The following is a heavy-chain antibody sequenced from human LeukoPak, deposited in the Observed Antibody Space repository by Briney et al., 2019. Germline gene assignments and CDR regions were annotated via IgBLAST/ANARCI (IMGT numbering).Heavy chain of an antibody. D-gene: IGHD6-13*01. J-gene: IGHJ4*01. CDR3: ARDGTAAGLYFDL. CDR2: IKQDGGEK. V-gene: IGHV3-7*01. Sequence: PGGSLRLSCGVSGFIFSDYWMNWVRQAPGKGLEWEASIKQDGGEKSYVDSVKGRFTISRDNAKNSLYLQMSSLRAEDTAVYYCARDGTAAGLYFDLWGQGTPVTVSS. CDR1: GFIFSDYW.